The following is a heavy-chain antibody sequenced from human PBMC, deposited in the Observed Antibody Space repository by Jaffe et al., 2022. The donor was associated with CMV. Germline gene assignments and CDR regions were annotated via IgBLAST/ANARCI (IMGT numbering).Heavy chain of an antibody. CDR2: IIPILGIA. Sequence: QVQLVQSGAEVKKPGSSVKVSCKASGGTFSSYAISWVRQAPGQGLEWMGRIIPILGIANYAQKFQGRVTITADKSTSTAYMELSSLRSEDTAVYYCAREEGQYSYGVFDYWGQGTLVTVSS. V-gene: IGHV1-69*09. CDR3: AREEGQYSYGVFDY. CDR1: GGTFSSYA. J-gene: IGHJ4*02. D-gene: IGHD5-18*01.